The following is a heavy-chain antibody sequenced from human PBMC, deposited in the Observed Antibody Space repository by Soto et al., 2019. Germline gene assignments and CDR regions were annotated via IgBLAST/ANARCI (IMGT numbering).Heavy chain of an antibody. V-gene: IGHV3-23*01. Sequence: EVQVLESGGDLVQPGGSLRLSCAATGFTFSNYAMNWVRQAPGKGPEWVSGISAGRSTYYADSVKGRFTISRDNSKSTLFLQMDSLRAEDTALYYCTKVRGDPVRGKGTTVTVSS. D-gene: IGHD4-17*01. CDR2: ISAGRST. J-gene: IGHJ6*04. CDR1: GFTFSNYA. CDR3: TKVRGDPV.